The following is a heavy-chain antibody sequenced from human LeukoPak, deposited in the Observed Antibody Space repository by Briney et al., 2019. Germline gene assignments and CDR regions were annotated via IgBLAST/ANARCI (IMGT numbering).Heavy chain of an antibody. V-gene: IGHV4-4*07. Sequence: SETLSLTCTVSGGSISSYYWSWLRQPAGKGLEWIGRIYTSGSTNYNPSLKSRVTMSVDTSKNQFSLKLSSVTAADTAVYYCARDLRPGYQLLPRDYYYYMDVRGKGTTVTVSS. J-gene: IGHJ6*03. D-gene: IGHD2-2*01. CDR3: ARDLRPGYQLLPRDYYYYMDV. CDR2: IYTSGST. CDR1: GGSISSYY.